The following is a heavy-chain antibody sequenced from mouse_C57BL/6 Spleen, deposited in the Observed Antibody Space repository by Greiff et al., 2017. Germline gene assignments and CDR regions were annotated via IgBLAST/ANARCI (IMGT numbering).Heavy chain of an antibody. CDR2: IDPNSGGT. Sequence: QVQLQQPGAELVKPGASVKLSCKASGYTFTSYWMHWVKQRPGRGLEWIGRIDPNSGGTKYNEKFKSKATLTVDKPSSTAYMQLSSLTSEDSAVYYCARPLFITTVVATSDWYFDVWGTGTTVTVSS. J-gene: IGHJ1*03. CDR1: GYTFTSYW. CDR3: ARPLFITTVVATSDWYFDV. D-gene: IGHD1-1*01. V-gene: IGHV1-72*01.